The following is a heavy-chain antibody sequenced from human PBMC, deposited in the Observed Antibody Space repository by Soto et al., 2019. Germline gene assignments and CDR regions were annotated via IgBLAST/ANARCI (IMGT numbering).Heavy chain of an antibody. J-gene: IGHJ5*02. Sequence: ASMKVSCKSSGHRFTRSAINWVRQAPGQGLEWMGWISAYNGNTIYAQKFQGRVTMTTDTSTNTAYLELRSLRSDDTAVYYCATAVDQWLGHSNWFDPWGQGTLVTVSS. CDR3: ATAVDQWLGHSNWFDP. CDR1: GHRFTRSA. V-gene: IGHV1-18*01. D-gene: IGHD6-19*01. CDR2: ISAYNGNT.